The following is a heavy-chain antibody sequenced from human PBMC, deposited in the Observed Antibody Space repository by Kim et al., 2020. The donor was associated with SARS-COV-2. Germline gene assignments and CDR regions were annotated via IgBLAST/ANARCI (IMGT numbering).Heavy chain of an antibody. Sequence: SETLSLTCTVSGGSISSGDYYWSWIRQPPGKGLEWIGYIYYSGSTYYNPSLKSRVTISVDTSKNQFSLKLSSVTAADTAVYYCAREVKGYCTNGVCYEIDWFDPWGQGTLVTVSS. CDR3: AREVKGYCTNGVCYEIDWFDP. CDR2: IYYSGST. D-gene: IGHD2-8*01. CDR1: GGSISSGDYY. V-gene: IGHV4-30-4*01. J-gene: IGHJ5*02.